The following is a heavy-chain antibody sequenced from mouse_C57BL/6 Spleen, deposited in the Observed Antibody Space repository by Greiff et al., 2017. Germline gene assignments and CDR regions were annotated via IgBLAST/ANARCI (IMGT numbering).Heavy chain of an antibody. V-gene: IGHV1-63*01. Sequence: VQLQQSGAELVRPGTSVKMSCKASGYTFTNYWIGWAKQRPGHGLEWIGDIYPGGGYTNYNEKFKGKATLTADKSSSTAYMQFSSLTSEDSAIYYCARSNYYGSSYPAWFAYWGQGTLDTVSA. CDR3: ARSNYYGSSYPAWFAY. CDR1: GYTFTNYW. D-gene: IGHD1-1*01. CDR2: IYPGGGYT. J-gene: IGHJ3*01.